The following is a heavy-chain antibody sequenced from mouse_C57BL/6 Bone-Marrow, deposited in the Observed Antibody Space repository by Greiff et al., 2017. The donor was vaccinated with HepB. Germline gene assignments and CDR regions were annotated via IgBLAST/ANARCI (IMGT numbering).Heavy chain of an antibody. J-gene: IGHJ4*01. Sequence: EVKVVESGGGLVQPGGSLKLSCAASGFTFSDYYMYWVRQTPEKRLEWVAYISNGGGSTYYPDTVKGRFTISRDNAKNTLYLQMSRLKSEDTAMYYCERHYGYHHWGQGTSVTVSS. CDR1: GFTFSDYY. D-gene: IGHD2-2*01. CDR2: ISNGGGST. V-gene: IGHV5-12*01. CDR3: ERHYGYHH.